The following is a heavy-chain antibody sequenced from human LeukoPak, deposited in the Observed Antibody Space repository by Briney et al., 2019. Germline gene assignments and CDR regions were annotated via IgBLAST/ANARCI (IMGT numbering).Heavy chain of an antibody. CDR1: GGSISSYY. Sequence: SETLSLTCTVSGGSISSYYWSWIRQPPGKGLEWIGYIYTSGSTKYNPSLKSRVTISVDASKNQFSLKLSSVTAADTAVHYCARLPTLYASRSYAWFDPWGQGTLVTVSS. J-gene: IGHJ5*02. CDR2: IYTSGST. V-gene: IGHV4-4*09. CDR3: ARLPTLYASRSYAWFDP. D-gene: IGHD3-10*01.